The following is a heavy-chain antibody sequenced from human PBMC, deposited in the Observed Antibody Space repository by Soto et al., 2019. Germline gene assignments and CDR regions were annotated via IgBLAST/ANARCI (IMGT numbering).Heavy chain of an antibody. J-gene: IGHJ6*02. CDR3: AKKDETLFYYYYGMDV. CDR2: ISYDGSNK. D-gene: IGHD2-15*01. Sequence: GGSLRLSCAASGFTLSSYGMHWVRQAPGKGLEWVAVISYDGSNKYYADSVKGRFTISRDNSKNTLYLQMNSLRAEDTAVYYCAKKDETLFYYYYGMDVWGQGTTVTVSS. CDR1: GFTLSSYG. V-gene: IGHV3-30*18.